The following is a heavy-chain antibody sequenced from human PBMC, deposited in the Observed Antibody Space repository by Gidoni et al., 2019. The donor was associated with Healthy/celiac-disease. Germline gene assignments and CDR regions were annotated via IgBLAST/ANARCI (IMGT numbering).Heavy chain of an antibody. V-gene: IGHV3-7*01. CDR1: GFTFSSYW. CDR3: ARDGVLLWFGELHY. J-gene: IGHJ4*02. Sequence: GLVQPGGSLSLSCAASGFTFSSYWMSWVRQAPGKGLEWVANIKQDGSEKYYVDSVKGRFTISRDNAKNSLYLQMNSLRAEDTAVYYCARDGVLLWFGELHYWGQGTLVTVSS. CDR2: IKQDGSEK. D-gene: IGHD3-10*01.